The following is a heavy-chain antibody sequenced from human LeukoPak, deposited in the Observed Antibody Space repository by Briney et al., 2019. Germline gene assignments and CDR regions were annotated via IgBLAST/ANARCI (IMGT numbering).Heavy chain of an antibody. V-gene: IGHV3-23*01. CDR3: AKGHSSSFDF. J-gene: IGHJ4*02. D-gene: IGHD6-6*01. Sequence: GESLKISCAASGFTFGTYAMSWVRQAPGKGLEWVSAVTGSGGSTYYADSVKGRFTISRDNSKNTLYLQMNSLRAEDTAVYYCAKGHSSSFDFWGQGTLVTVSS. CDR1: GFTFGTYA. CDR2: VTGSGGST.